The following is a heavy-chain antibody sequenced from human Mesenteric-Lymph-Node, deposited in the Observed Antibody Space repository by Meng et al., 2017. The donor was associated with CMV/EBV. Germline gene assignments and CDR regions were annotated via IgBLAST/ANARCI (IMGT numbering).Heavy chain of an antibody. CDR3: AREMEAARPAFDI. Sequence: SETLSLTCAVYGGSFSGYYWSWIRQPPGKGLEWIGEINHSGYTNYNPSLKSRVTISVDTSKNQFSLKLSSVTAADTAVYYCAREMEAARPAFDIWGQGTMVTVSS. V-gene: IGHV4-34*01. J-gene: IGHJ3*02. D-gene: IGHD6-6*01. CDR1: GGSFSGYY. CDR2: INHSGYT.